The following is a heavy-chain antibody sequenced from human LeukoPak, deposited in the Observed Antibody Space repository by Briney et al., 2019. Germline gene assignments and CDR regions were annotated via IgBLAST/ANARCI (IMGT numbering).Heavy chain of an antibody. Sequence: SETLSLTCTVSGGSISRYYWGWIRQPPGKGLEWIGSIYHSGSTYYNPSLKSRVTISVDTSKNQFSLKLSSVTAADTAVYYCGRLGYSYGYVDYWGQGTLVTVSS. CDR2: IYHSGST. D-gene: IGHD5-18*01. V-gene: IGHV4-39*01. CDR3: GRLGYSYGYVDY. CDR1: GGSISRYY. J-gene: IGHJ4*02.